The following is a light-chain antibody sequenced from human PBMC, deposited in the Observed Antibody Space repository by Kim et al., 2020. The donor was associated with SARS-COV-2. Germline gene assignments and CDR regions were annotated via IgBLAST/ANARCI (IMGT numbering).Light chain of an antibody. CDR3: QAWDSSTVV. Sequence: VSPGQTASITCSGDKLGDKYACWYQQKPGQSPVLVIYQDSKRPSGIPERFSGSNSGNTATLTISGTQAMDEADYYCQAWDSSTVVFGGGTQLIVL. CDR2: QDS. V-gene: IGLV3-1*01. CDR1: KLGDKY. J-gene: IGLJ2*01.